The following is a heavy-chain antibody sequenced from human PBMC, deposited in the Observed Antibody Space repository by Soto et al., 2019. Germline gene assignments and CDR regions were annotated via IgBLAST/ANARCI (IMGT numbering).Heavy chain of an antibody. D-gene: IGHD2-2*01. V-gene: IGHV5-51*01. Sequence: PGESLKISCKGSGYKVSTWHNFTSYWIAWVRQMPGEGLEWMGIIYPGDSDTRYSPSFQGQVTISADKSISTAYLQWSSLKASDTAMYYCARHARVVVPAAMPIDEDYYYYYGMDVWGQGTTVTVS. J-gene: IGHJ6*02. CDR2: IYPGDSDT. CDR1: GYKVSTWHNFTSYW. CDR3: ARHARVVVPAAMPIDEDYYYYYGMDV.